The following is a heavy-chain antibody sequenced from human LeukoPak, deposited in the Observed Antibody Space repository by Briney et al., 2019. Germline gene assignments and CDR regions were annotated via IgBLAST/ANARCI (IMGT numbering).Heavy chain of an antibody. V-gene: IGHV3-11*01. CDR3: AGSIAARPYYYYYGMDV. CDR1: GFTFSDYY. CDR2: ISSSGSTI. D-gene: IGHD6-6*01. J-gene: IGHJ6*02. Sequence: GGSLRLSCAASGFTFSDYYMSWIRQAPGKGLEWVSYISSSGSTIYYADSMKGRFTISRDNAKNSLYLQMNSLRAEDTAVYYCAGSIAARPYYYYYGMDVWGQGTTVTVSS.